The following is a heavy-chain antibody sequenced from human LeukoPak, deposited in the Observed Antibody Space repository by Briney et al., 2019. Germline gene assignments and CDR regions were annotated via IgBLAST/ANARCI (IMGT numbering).Heavy chain of an antibody. Sequence: PGGSLRLSCAASGFTFSSYGMHWVRQAPGKGLEWVAVISYDGSNKYYADSVKGRFTISRDNSKNTLYLQMNSLRAEDTAVYYCAYYGSGSYYLSHFDYWGQATLVTVSS. CDR2: ISYDGSNK. J-gene: IGHJ4*02. D-gene: IGHD3-10*01. CDR3: AYYGSGSYYLSHFDY. V-gene: IGHV3-30*03. CDR1: GFTFSSYG.